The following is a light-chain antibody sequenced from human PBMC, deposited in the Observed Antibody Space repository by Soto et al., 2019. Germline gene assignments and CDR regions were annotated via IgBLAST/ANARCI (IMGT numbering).Light chain of an antibody. CDR3: QQYDKWPRT. CDR1: QSVSSSY. CDR2: GAS. V-gene: IGKV3D-15*01. J-gene: IGKJ1*01. Sequence: EIVMTQSPATLSLSPGERATLSCRTSQSVSSSYLAWYQQKPGQAPRLLIYGASSRATGIPDRFSGSGSGTEFTLTISNLQSEDFAVYHCQQYDKWPRTFGQGTKVDI.